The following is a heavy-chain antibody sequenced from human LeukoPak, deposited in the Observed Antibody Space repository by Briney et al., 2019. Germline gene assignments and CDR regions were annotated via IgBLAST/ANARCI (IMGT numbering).Heavy chain of an antibody. CDR3: ARRRVTYYGSSGYYWPFDY. CDR1: GGSFSGYY. V-gene: IGHV4-39*01. J-gene: IGHJ4*02. Sequence: SETLSLTCAVYGGSFSGYYWGWIRQPPGKGLEWIGSIYYSGSTYYNPSLKSRVTISVDTSKNQFSLKLSSVTAADTAVYYCARRRVTYYGSSGYYWPFDYWGQGTLVTVSS. D-gene: IGHD3-22*01. CDR2: IYYSGST.